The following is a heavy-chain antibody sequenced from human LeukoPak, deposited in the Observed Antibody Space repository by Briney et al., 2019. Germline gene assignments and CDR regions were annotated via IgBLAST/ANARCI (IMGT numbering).Heavy chain of an antibody. Sequence: ASVKVSCKASGGTFSSYAISWVRQAPGQGLEWMGRIIPILGIANYAQKFQGRVTITADKSTSTAYMELSSLRAEDTAMYYCAKDFGKSSFDCWGQGTLVTVSS. J-gene: IGHJ4*02. CDR3: AKDFGKSSFDC. CDR1: GGTFSSYA. V-gene: IGHV1-69*04. CDR2: IIPILGIA. D-gene: IGHD1-26*01.